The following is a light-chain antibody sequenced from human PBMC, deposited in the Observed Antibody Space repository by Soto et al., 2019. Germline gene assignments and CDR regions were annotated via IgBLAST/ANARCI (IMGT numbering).Light chain of an antibody. J-gene: IGKJ5*01. CDR1: QSIGKH. V-gene: IGKV1-39*01. CDR3: QQSYSSPTT. CDR2: GAS. Sequence: DIQMTQSPSFLSASVGDRVTITCRASQSIGKHLNWYQQKPGKAPKFLLYGASTLQSGVPSRFTGSGSGTDFTLTVNSLQPEDFATYYCQQSYSSPTTFGQGTRLEI.